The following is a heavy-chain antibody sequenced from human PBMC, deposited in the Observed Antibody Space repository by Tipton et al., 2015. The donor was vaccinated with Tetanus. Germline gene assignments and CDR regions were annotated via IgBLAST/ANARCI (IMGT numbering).Heavy chain of an antibody. CDR3: AKSASGCSSCSRDGFDI. Sequence: SLRLSCAASGFIFGSYGMSWVRQAPGRGLEWVSTITGGEGNTHYADSVKGRFTISRDNSRNTLSLQMSNLRADDTAVYYCAKSASGCSSCSRDGFDIWGHGTMVTVSS. CDR2: ITGGEGNT. J-gene: IGHJ3*02. V-gene: IGHV3-23*01. CDR1: GFIFGSYG. D-gene: IGHD6-13*01.